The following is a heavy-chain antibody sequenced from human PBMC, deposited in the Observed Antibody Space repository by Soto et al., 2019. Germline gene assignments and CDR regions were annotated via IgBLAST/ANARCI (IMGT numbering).Heavy chain of an antibody. CDR2: IKSKTDGGTT. J-gene: IGHJ4*02. V-gene: IGHV3-15*01. CDR1: GFTFSNAW. D-gene: IGHD2-2*01. Sequence: GGPLRLSCAASGFTFSNAWMSWVRQAPGKGLEWVGRIKSKTDGGTTDYAAPVKGRFTISRDDSKSTLYLQMNSLKTEDTAVYYCTTDIVVVPAAIRDYWGQGTLVTVSS. CDR3: TTDIVVVPAAIRDY.